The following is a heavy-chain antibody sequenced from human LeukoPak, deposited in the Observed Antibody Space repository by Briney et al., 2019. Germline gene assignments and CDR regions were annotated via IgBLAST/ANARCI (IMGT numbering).Heavy chain of an antibody. Sequence: GGSLRLSCAASGFTFSSYWMHWVRQAPGKGLVWVSRINSDGSSTSYADSVKGRFTISRDNAKNTLYLQMNSLRAEDTAVYYCARSGTMVRGVINYFDYWGQGTLVTVPS. CDR3: ARSGTMVRGVINYFDY. V-gene: IGHV3-74*01. J-gene: IGHJ4*02. CDR1: GFTFSSYW. CDR2: INSDGSST. D-gene: IGHD3-10*01.